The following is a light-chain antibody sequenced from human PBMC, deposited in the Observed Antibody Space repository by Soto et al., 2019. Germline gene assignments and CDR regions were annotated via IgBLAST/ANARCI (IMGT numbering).Light chain of an antibody. J-gene: IGLJ2*01. Sequence: QSVLTQPRSVSGSHGHSVTISCFGTSSDIGSYNAVSWYQQHPGKAPKLIIFDVFERPSGVPDRFSGSKSGNSASLTISGLQAEDESDYYCSSFAPSYRVIFGGGTNLTVL. CDR3: SSFAPSYRVI. V-gene: IGLV2-11*01. CDR1: SSDIGSYNA. CDR2: DVF.